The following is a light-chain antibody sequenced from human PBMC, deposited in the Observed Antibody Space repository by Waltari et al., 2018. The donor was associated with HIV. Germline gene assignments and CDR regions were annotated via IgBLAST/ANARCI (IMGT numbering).Light chain of an antibody. V-gene: IGLV2-14*03. CDR1: NTDVGGYNY. CDR2: DVN. CDR3: SSYTSGSPYVV. Sequence: QSALTQPASVSGSPGQSISISCTGSNTDVGGYNYVSWYQQHPGKAPKLIIFDVNKWPSGVSNRFSGSKSGNTASLTISGLQAGDEADYYCSSYTSGSPYVVFGGGTKLTVL. J-gene: IGLJ2*01.